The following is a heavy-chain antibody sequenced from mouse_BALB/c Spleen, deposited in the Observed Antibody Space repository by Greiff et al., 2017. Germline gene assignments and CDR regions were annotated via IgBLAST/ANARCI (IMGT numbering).Heavy chain of an antibody. CDR3: ARDKALGRTWFAY. J-gene: IGHJ3*01. V-gene: IGHV7-3*02. Sequence: EVMLVESGGGLVQPGGSLRLSCATSGFTFTDYYMSWVRQPPGKALEWLGFIRNKANGYTTEYSASVKGRFTISRDNSQSILYLQMNTLRAEDSATYYCARDKALGRTWFAYWGQGTLVTVSA. CDR2: IRNKANGYTT. CDR1: GFTFTDYY. D-gene: IGHD4-1*01.